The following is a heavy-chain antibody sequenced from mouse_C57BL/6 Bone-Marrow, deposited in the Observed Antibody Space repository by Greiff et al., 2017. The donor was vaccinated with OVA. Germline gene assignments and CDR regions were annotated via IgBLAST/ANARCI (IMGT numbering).Heavy chain of an antibody. V-gene: IGHV1-53*01. CDR1: GYTFTSYW. J-gene: IGHJ2*01. D-gene: IGHD1-1*01. Sequence: VQLQQSGTELVKPGASVKLSCKASGYTFTSYWMHWVKQRPGQGLEWIGNINPSNGGTNYNEKFKSKATLTVDKSSSTAYMQLSSLTSEDSAVYYCARSRYYGSSSRDYFDYWGQGTTLTVSS. CDR3: ARSRYYGSSSRDYFDY. CDR2: INPSNGGT.